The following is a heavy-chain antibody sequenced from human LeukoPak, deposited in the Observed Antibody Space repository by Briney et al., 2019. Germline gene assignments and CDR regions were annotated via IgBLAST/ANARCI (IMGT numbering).Heavy chain of an antibody. CDR1: GYSFPSYW. V-gene: IGHV5-51*01. D-gene: IGHD6-13*01. Sequence: GESLKISCKGSGYSFPSYWIGWVRQMPGKGLGWMGIIYPGDSDTRYSPSFQGQVTTSADKSISTAYLQWSSLKASDTAMYYCARHPLIAAVFYGMDVWGQGTTVTVSS. CDR3: ARHPLIAAVFYGMDV. CDR2: IYPGDSDT. J-gene: IGHJ6*02.